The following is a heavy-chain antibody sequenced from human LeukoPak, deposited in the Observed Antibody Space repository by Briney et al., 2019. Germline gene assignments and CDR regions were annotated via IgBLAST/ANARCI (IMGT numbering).Heavy chain of an antibody. CDR1: GFTFSSYS. D-gene: IGHD3-10*01. Sequence: GGSLRLSCAASGFTFSSYSMNWVRQAPGKGLEWVAVILYDGSNKYYGDSVKGRFTISRDISKHTVYLQMNSLRAEDTAVYYCAKDLNYGSGTYYLTDSWGQGTLVTVSS. CDR3: AKDLNYGSGTYYLTDS. CDR2: ILYDGSNK. J-gene: IGHJ4*02. V-gene: IGHV3-30*18.